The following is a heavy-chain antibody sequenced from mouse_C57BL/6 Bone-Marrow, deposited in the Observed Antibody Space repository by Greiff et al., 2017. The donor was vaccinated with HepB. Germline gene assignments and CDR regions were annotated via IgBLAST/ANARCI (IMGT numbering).Heavy chain of an antibody. Sequence: EVKVVESGEGLVKPGGSLKLSCAASGFTFSSYAMSWVRQTPEKRLEWVAYISSGGDYIYYADTVKGRFTISRDNARNTLYLQMSSLKSEDTAMYYCTRGPHYYDYDSFAYWGQGTLVTVSA. CDR3: TRGPHYYDYDSFAY. CDR2: ISSGGDYI. D-gene: IGHD2-4*01. CDR1: GFTFSSYA. J-gene: IGHJ3*01. V-gene: IGHV5-9-1*02.